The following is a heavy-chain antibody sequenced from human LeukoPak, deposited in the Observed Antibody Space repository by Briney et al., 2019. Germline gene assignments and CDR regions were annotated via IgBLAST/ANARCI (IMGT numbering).Heavy chain of an antibody. J-gene: IGHJ4*02. V-gene: IGHV4-4*07. CDR1: GDSISTYY. CDR2: IYTSGST. CDR3: ARELMITFGGIIVSPYFDY. Sequence: SETLSLTCTVSGDSISTYYWSWIRQPAGKGLEWIGRIYTSGSTNYNPSLKSRVTMSVDTSKNQFSLKLSSVTAADTAVYYCARELMITFGGIIVSPYFDYWGQGTLVTVSS. D-gene: IGHD3-16*02.